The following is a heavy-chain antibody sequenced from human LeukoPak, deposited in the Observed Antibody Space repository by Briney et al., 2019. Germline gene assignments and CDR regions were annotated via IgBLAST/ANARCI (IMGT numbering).Heavy chain of an antibody. CDR3: AREREQRRKKQYSTGYDS. D-gene: IGHD6-19*01. CDR1: GFTFSTYW. Sequence: GSLRLSCAASGFTFSTYWMSWVRQPPGRGLEWIGEINHGESTDYNPSLKSRVTISGDTSKNQFSLRLSSVTAADTAVYYCAREREQRRKKQYSTGYDSWGQGTLVTVSS. J-gene: IGHJ4*02. CDR2: INHGEST. V-gene: IGHV4-34*01.